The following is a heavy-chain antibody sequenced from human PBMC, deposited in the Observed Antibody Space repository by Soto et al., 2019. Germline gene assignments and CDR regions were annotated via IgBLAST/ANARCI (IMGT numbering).Heavy chain of an antibody. D-gene: IGHD5-12*01. Sequence: GASVKVSCKASGYTFTGYYMHWVRQAPGQGLEWMGWINPNSGGTNYAQKFQGWVTMTRDTSISTAYMELSRLRSDDTVVYYCARGYEVATITGMDVWGQGTTVTVSS. CDR3: ARGYEVATITGMDV. CDR2: INPNSGGT. CDR1: GYTFTGYY. V-gene: IGHV1-2*04. J-gene: IGHJ6*02.